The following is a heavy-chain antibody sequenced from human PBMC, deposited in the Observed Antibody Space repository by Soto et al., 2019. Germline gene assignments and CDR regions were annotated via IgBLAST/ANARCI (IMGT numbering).Heavy chain of an antibody. CDR1: GGSVSSGSYY. Sequence: QVQLQESGPGLVKPSETLSLTCTVSGGSVSSGSYYWSWIRQPPGKGLEWIGYIYYSGSTNYNPSLKSRVTISVDTSKNQFSLKLTSVTAADTAVYYCASYSSGWYDVSYWGQGTLVTVSS. D-gene: IGHD6-19*01. J-gene: IGHJ4*02. CDR2: IYYSGST. V-gene: IGHV4-61*01. CDR3: ASYSSGWYDVSY.